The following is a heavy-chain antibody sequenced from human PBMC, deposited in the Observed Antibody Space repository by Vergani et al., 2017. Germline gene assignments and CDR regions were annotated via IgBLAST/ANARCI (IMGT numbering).Heavy chain of an antibody. J-gene: IGHJ6*03. CDR2: IDHTGRP. CDR1: GGSFTSYY. V-gene: IGHV4-34*01. D-gene: IGHD5-12*01. CDR3: ARVNTEPSGHLYYFYYMDV. Sequence: QVQLQQWGGGLLKPSETLSPPCVVNGGSFTSYYWTWIRQSPGEGLEWVGDIDHTGRPDYNPPLKSLLTMSVDKSRNQFSLTINSVTAADTAIYFCARVNTEPSGHLYYFYYMDVWGQGTAVTVS.